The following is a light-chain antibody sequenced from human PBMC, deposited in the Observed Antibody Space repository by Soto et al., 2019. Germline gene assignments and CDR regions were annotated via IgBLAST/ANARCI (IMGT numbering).Light chain of an antibody. Sequence: DIQMTQSPSSLSASVGDRVTITCQASHDITSYLSWYQHKPGKAPKLLIYDASTLEPGVPSRFXGSGSGTDFTFTISSLQPEDFATYYCQQYDNFPSITFGQGTRLEIK. J-gene: IGKJ5*01. CDR2: DAS. CDR1: HDITSY. CDR3: QQYDNFPSIT. V-gene: IGKV1-33*01.